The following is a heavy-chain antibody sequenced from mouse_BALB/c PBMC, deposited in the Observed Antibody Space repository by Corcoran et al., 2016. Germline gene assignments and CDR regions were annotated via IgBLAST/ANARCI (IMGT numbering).Heavy chain of an antibody. CDR3: AKPPYDYYAMDY. CDR1: GYTFTNYG. J-gene: IGHJ4*01. CDR2: INTYTGEP. V-gene: IGHV9-3-1*01. Sequence: QIQLVQPGPELKKPGETVKISCKASGYTFTNYGMNWVKQAPGKGLKWMGWINTYTGEPTYADDFKGRFAFSLETSASTAYLQINNLKNEDTATYFCAKPPYDYYAMDYWGQGTSVTVSS.